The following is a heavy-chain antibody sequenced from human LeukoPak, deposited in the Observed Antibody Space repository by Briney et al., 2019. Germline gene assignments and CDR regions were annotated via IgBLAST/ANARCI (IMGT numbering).Heavy chain of an antibody. J-gene: IGHJ6*03. CDR1: GFTFSSYG. CDR2: IRYDGGNK. Sequence: GGSLRLSCAASGFTFSSYGMHWVRQAPGKGLEWVAFIRYDGGNKYYADSVKGRFTISRDNSKNTLYLQMNSLRAEDTAVYYCAKGGYGSGSYYLIYYMDVWGKGTTVTISS. V-gene: IGHV3-30*02. CDR3: AKGGYGSGSYYLIYYMDV. D-gene: IGHD3-10*01.